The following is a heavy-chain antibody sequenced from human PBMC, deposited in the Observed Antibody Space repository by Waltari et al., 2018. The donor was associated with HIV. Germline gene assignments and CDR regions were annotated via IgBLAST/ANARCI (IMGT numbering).Heavy chain of an antibody. CDR2: IYSSGSV. V-gene: IGHV4-61*02. CDR1: VGSISRGSFS. CDR3: ARLSGSKGFDY. D-gene: IGHD3-3*02. Sequence: QVQLQESGPGLLKPSQTLSLPCTVSVGSISRGSFSWSWIRQSAGKTLEWIGRIYSSGSVNYNSSVESRVTISRDTSKNQFSLLLTSVTAADSAIYYCARLSGSKGFDYWGQGTLVTVSS. J-gene: IGHJ4*01.